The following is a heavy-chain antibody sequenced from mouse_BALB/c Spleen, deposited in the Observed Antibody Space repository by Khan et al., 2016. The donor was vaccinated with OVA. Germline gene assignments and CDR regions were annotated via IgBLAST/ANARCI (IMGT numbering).Heavy chain of an antibody. CDR3: ARGGITTGYFDY. CDR2: IYPGDGNT. CDR1: GYTFTGYW. J-gene: IGHJ2*01. Sequence: VKLVESGTELARPGASVNLSCKASGYTFTGYWMQWVKQRPGQGLEWIGAIYPGDGNTRYTQKFKGKATLTADKSSSTAYMQLSSLASEDSAVYYCARGGITTGYFDYWGQGTTLTVSS. D-gene: IGHD1-3*01. V-gene: IGHV1-87*01.